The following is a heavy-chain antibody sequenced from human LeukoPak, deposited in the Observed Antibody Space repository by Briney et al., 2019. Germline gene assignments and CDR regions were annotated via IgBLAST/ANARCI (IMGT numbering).Heavy chain of an antibody. CDR2: ISAYNGNT. J-gene: IGHJ6*02. CDR3: ARDCSSTSCYQYYYYGMDV. D-gene: IGHD2-2*01. Sequence: ASVKVSCKASGYTFTSYGISWVREAPGQGREWMGWISAYNGNTNYAQKLQGRVTMTTDTSTSTAYMELRRLRYDDTAVYYCARDCSSTSCYQYYYYGMDVWGQGTTVTVSS. V-gene: IGHV1-18*01. CDR1: GYTFTSYG.